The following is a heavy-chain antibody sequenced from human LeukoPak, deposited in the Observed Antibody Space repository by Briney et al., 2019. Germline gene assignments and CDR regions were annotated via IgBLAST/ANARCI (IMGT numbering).Heavy chain of an antibody. V-gene: IGHV3-53*01. Sequence: GGSLRLSCAASGFSVSDYYMNWVRQAPGKGLEWVSFIYSDGRRYYADSVKGRFTISRDNSRNTLYLQKNSLKVEDTAVYYCARDDIPVIWGQGTLVIVSS. CDR3: ARDDIPVI. D-gene: IGHD2-15*01. CDR1: GFSVSDYY. CDR2: IYSDGRR. J-gene: IGHJ4*02.